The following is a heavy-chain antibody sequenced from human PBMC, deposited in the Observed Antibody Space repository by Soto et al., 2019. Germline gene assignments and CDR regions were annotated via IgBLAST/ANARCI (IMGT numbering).Heavy chain of an antibody. CDR1: GGSFSGYY. Sequence: QVQLQQWGAGLLKPSETLSLTCAVYGGSFSGYYWSWIRQPPGKGLEWIGEINHSGSTNYNPSLKSRVTISVDTSKNQFSLKLSSVTAADTAVYYCARDSITRNGMDVWGQGTTVTVSS. CDR3: ARDSITRNGMDV. V-gene: IGHV4-34*01. J-gene: IGHJ6*02. D-gene: IGHD3-3*02. CDR2: INHSGST.